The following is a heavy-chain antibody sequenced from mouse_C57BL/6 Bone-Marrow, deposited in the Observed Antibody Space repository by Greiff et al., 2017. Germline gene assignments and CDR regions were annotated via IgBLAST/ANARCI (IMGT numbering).Heavy chain of an antibody. V-gene: IGHV14-4*01. CDR3: TTDYYGSSYGNYYWYFDV. J-gene: IGHJ1*03. D-gene: IGHD1-1*01. Sequence: EVQLQQSGAELVRPGASVKLSCTASGFNIKDDYMHWVKQRPEQGLEWIGWIDPENGDTEYASKFQGKATITADTSSNTAYLQLSSLTSEDTAVYYCTTDYYGSSYGNYYWYFDVWGTGTTVTVSS. CDR1: GFNIKDDY. CDR2: IDPENGDT.